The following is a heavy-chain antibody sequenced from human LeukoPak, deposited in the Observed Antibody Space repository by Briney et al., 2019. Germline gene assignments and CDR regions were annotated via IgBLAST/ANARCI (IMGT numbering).Heavy chain of an antibody. Sequence: ASVKVSCKASGYTFTGYYMHWVRQAPGQGLEWMGWISAYNGNTNYAQKLQGRVTMTTDTSTSTAYMELRSLRSDDTAVYYCARVKETGMHFSWGQGTLVTVSS. CDR1: GYTFTGYY. V-gene: IGHV1-18*04. CDR3: ARVKETGMHFS. CDR2: ISAYNGNT. D-gene: IGHD2-8*01. J-gene: IGHJ4*02.